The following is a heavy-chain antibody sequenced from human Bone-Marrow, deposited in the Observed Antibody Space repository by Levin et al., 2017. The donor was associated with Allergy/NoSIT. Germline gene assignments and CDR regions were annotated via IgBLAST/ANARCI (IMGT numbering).Heavy chain of an antibody. J-gene: IGHJ4*02. CDR3: DVFNWGGFDY. D-gene: IGHD3-16*01. CDR1: GGSISSYY. V-gene: IGHV4-59*01. Sequence: SETLSLTCTVSGGSISSYYWSWIRQPPGKGLEWIGYIYYSGGTNYKPSLKSRVTISVDTSKNQFSLQLSSVTAADTAVYYCDVFNWGGFDYWGQGTLVSVSS. CDR2: IYYSGGT.